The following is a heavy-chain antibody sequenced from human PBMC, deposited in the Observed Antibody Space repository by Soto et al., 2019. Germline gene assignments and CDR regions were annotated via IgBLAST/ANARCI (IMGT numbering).Heavy chain of an antibody. CDR3: TTVFYDSSGNPDY. J-gene: IGHJ4*02. V-gene: IGHV3-15*07. CDR1: GFTFSKAW. D-gene: IGHD3-22*01. Sequence: GGSLILSCAASGFTFSKAWRNWVRQAPGKGLEWVGRIKRKTDGGTPDYAAPVKGRFTISRDDSKNTLYLQMNSLKTEDTAVYYCTTVFYDSSGNPDYWGQGTLVTVSS. CDR2: IKRKTDGGTP.